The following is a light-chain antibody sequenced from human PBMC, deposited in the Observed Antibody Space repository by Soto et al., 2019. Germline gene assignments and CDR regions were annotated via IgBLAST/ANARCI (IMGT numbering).Light chain of an antibody. J-gene: IGKJ3*01. CDR1: QTIGSSY. V-gene: IGKV3-11*01. CDR2: DAS. Sequence: EIEFTQSPDTLSLSPGERATLSCGASQTIGSSYLAWYQQRPGQAPRLLIFDASNRATGIPARFSGSGSGTDLTLTISSLEPEDFAVYYCQQRSNWPPVTFGPGTKVDI. CDR3: QQRSNWPPVT.